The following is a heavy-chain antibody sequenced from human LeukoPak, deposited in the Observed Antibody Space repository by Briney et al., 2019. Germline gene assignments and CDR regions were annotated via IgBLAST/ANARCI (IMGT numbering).Heavy chain of an antibody. V-gene: IGHV3-9*01. Sequence: GGFLRLSCAASGFTVDDYAMHWVRQVPGMGLEWVPGISWNSGSIGYADSVKGQFTISRDNAKNSLYLQMNSLRAEDTALYYCAKDMVNYYDSSGPFDYWGQGTLVTVSS. D-gene: IGHD3-22*01. CDR3: AKDMVNYYDSSGPFDY. J-gene: IGHJ4*02. CDR1: GFTVDDYA. CDR2: ISWNSGSI.